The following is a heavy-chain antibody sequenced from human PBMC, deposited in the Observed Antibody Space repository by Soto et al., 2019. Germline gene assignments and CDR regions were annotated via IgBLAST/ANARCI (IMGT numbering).Heavy chain of an antibody. CDR1: GGTFSSYA. CDR2: IIPIFGTA. D-gene: IGHD3-22*01. CDR3: ARATHYDYYFDY. J-gene: IGHJ4*02. Sequence: SVKVSCKASGGTFSSYAISWVRQAPGQGLEWMGGIIPIFGTANYAQKFQGRVTITADESTSTAYMELSSLRSKDTAVYYCARATHYDYYFDYWGQGTLVTVSS. V-gene: IGHV1-69*13.